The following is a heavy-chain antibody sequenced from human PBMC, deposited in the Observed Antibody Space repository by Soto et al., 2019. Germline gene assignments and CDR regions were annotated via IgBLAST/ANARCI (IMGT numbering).Heavy chain of an antibody. Sequence: ASVKVSCKASGYTFTSYDINWVRQAAGQGLEWMGWMNPNSGNTGYAQKFQGRVTMTRDTSASTAYMELSSLRSEDTAVYYCARDVAAADYWGQGTLLTVSS. CDR3: ARDVAAADY. V-gene: IGHV1-8*01. J-gene: IGHJ4*02. D-gene: IGHD6-13*01. CDR1: GYTFTSYD. CDR2: MNPNSGNT.